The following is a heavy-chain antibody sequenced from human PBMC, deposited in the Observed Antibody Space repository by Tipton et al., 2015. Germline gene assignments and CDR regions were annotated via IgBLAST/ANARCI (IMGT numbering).Heavy chain of an antibody. J-gene: IGHJ4*02. D-gene: IGHD4-23*01. CDR1: GGSVSSGSYY. CDR3: ARARGRHGGLFDS. CDR2: INHSGRT. Sequence: TLSLTCTVSGGSVSSGSYYWTWIRQPPGKGLEWIGEINHSGRTDYTPSLKSRVTISVDTSKTQFSLKMSSVTASDTAVYYCARARGRHGGLFDSWGQGILVTVSS. V-gene: IGHV4-61*01.